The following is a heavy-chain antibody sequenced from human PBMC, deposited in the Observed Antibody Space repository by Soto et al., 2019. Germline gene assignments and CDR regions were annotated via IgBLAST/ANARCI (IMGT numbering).Heavy chain of an antibody. CDR2: ISGSGGST. J-gene: IGHJ5*02. Sequence: GGSLRLSCAASGFTFSSYAMSWVRQAPGKGLEWVSAISGSGGSTYYADSVKGRFTISRDNSKNALYLQMNSLRAEDTAVYYCAKGYVEGSSWYVSWFDPWGQGTLVTVSS. D-gene: IGHD6-13*01. V-gene: IGHV3-23*01. CDR3: AKGYVEGSSWYVSWFDP. CDR1: GFTFSSYA.